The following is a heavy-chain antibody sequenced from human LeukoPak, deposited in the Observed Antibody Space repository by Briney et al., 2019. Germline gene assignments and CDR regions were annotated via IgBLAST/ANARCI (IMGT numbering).Heavy chain of an antibody. CDR3: ARAWSRVDPFDM. Sequence: GGSLRLSCAASGFTFSSYAMSWVRQAPGKGLEWVSAISGSGGSTYYADSVKGRFTISRDNANNSLYLQMNSLRAEDTAVYYCARAWSRVDPFDMWGQGTMVTVSS. CDR1: GFTFSSYA. CDR2: ISGSGGST. J-gene: IGHJ3*02. V-gene: IGHV3-23*01. D-gene: IGHD2-8*02.